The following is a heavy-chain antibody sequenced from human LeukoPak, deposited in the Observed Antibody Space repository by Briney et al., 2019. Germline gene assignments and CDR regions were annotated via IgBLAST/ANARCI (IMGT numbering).Heavy chain of an antibody. CDR3: GRRSGGVTAIRFFDY. CDR2: IYYSGST. D-gene: IGHD2-21*02. J-gene: IGHJ4*02. CDR1: GGSISSSSYY. V-gene: IGHV4-39*01. Sequence: SETLSLTCTVSGGSISSSSYYWGWIRQPPGKGLEWIGSIYYSGSTYYNPSLKSRVTISVDTSKNQFSLKLSSVTAADTAVYYCGRRSGGVTAIRFFDYWGQGTLVTVSS.